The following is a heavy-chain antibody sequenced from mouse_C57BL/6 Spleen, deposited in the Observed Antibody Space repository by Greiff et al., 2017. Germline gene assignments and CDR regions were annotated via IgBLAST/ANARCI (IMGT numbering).Heavy chain of an antibody. J-gene: IGHJ1*03. V-gene: IGHV1-69*01. CDR2: IDPSDSYT. Sequence: QVQLQQPGAELVMPGASVKLSCKASGYTFTSYWMHWVKQRPGQGLEWIGEIDPSDSYTNYNQKFKGKSTLTVDKSSSTAYMQISSLTSEDSAVYYCARDCGSSYWYFDVWGTGTTVTVSS. CDR3: ARDCGSSYWYFDV. D-gene: IGHD1-1*01. CDR1: GYTFTSYW.